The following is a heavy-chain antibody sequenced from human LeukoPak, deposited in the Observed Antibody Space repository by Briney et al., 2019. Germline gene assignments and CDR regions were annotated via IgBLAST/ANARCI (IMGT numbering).Heavy chain of an antibody. CDR3: AKDAGYSGYGRPTNYYYMDV. D-gene: IGHD5-12*01. Sequence: GGSLRLSCAASGFTFSSYEMNWVRQAPGKGLEWVSLISWDGGGTYYADSVKGRFTISRDNSKNSLYLQMNSLRAEDTALYYCAKDAGYSGYGRPTNYYYMDVWGKGTTVTVSS. CDR1: GFTFSSYE. CDR2: ISWDGGGT. J-gene: IGHJ6*03. V-gene: IGHV3-43D*03.